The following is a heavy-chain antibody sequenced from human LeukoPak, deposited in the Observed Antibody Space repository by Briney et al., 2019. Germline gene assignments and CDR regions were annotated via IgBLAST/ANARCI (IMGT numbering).Heavy chain of an antibody. D-gene: IGHD3-16*01. CDR3: ARDPPGGIFDY. Sequence: PSETRSLTCTVSGGPINNYYWSWIRQPPGKELEWIGSIYYSGSTYYNPSLKSRVTISVDTSKNQFSLKLSSVTAADTAVYYCARDPPGGIFDYWGQGTLVTVSS. CDR2: IYYSGST. J-gene: IGHJ4*02. CDR1: GGPINNYY. V-gene: IGHV4-59*12.